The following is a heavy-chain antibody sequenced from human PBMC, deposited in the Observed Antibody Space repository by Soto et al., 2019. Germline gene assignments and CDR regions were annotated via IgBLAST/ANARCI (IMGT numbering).Heavy chain of an antibody. D-gene: IGHD2-2*02. J-gene: IGHJ3*02. CDR2: ISSSSSTI. Sequence: EVQLVESGGGLVQPGGSLRLSCVSSGFSFSAFSMNWVRQAPGKGLEWVSYISSSSSTIYYADSVKGRLTISRDNAKNSLFLQMDSLRYEDTAVYYCAREGGRHCSPTRCYNAFDIWGQGTMVTVSS. CDR3: AREGGRHCSPTRCYNAFDI. CDR1: GFSFSAFS. V-gene: IGHV3-48*02.